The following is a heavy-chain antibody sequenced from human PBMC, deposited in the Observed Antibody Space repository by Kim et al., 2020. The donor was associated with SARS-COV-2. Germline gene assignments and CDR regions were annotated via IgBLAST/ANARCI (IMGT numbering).Heavy chain of an antibody. CDR2: ISYDGSNK. V-gene: IGHV3-30*04. J-gene: IGHJ5*02. CDR1: GFTFSSYA. D-gene: IGHD2-2*01. Sequence: GGSLRLSCAASGFTFSSYAMHWVRQAPGKGLEWVAVISYDGSNKYYADSVKGRFTISRDNSKNTLYLQMNSLRAEDTAVYYCARDPRVLVVVPAAESNWFDPWGQGTLVTVSS. CDR3: ARDPRVLVVVPAAESNWFDP.